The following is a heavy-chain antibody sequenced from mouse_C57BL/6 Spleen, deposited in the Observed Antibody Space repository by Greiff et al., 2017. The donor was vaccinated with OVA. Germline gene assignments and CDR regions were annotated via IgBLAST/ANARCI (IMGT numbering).Heavy chain of an antibody. CDR1: GFTFSSYA. CDR2: ISDGGSYT. Sequence: EVQGVESGGGLVKPGGSLKLSCAASGFTFSSYAMSWVRQTPEKRLEWVATISDGGSYTYYPDNVKGRYTISRDNAKNNLYLQMSHLKSEDTAMYYCARDTTVVATMRYFDVWGTGTTVTVSS. J-gene: IGHJ1*03. V-gene: IGHV5-4*01. CDR3: ARDTTVVATMRYFDV. D-gene: IGHD1-1*01.